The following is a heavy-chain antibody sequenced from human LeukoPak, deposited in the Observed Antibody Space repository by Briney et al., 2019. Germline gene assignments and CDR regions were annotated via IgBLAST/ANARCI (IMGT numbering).Heavy chain of an antibody. CDR2: IYYSGST. V-gene: IGHV4-59*01. CDR3: ARVRVTMVRGVIPYYYYYYMDV. J-gene: IGHJ6*03. Sequence: SETLSLTCTVSGGSISSYYWSWIRQPPGKGLEWIGYIYYSGSTNYNPSLKSRVTISVDTSKNQFSLKLSSVTAADTAVYYCARVRVTMVRGVIPYYYYYYMDVWGKGTTVTISS. D-gene: IGHD3-10*01. CDR1: GGSISSYY.